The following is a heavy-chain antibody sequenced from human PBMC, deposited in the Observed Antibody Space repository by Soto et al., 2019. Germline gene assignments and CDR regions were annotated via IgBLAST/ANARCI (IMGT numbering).Heavy chain of an antibody. D-gene: IGHD1-20*01. J-gene: IGHJ4*02. V-gene: IGHV3-15*07. CDR2: IKKKADGGTT. Sequence: EVQLVESGGGLVKPGGSLRLSCEASGFTFSSAWMNWVRQAPGKGLEWVGRIKKKADGGTTDYAAPVKGRFTISRDDSKNTLYLQMNSLKTEDTALYFCARDWYWAFDYWGQGSLVTVSS. CDR3: ARDWYWAFDY. CDR1: GFTFSSAW.